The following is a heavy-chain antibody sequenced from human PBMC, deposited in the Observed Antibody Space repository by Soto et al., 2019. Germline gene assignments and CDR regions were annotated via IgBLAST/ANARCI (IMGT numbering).Heavy chain of an antibody. D-gene: IGHD3-10*01. Sequence: QVQLQESGPGLVKPSGTLSLTCAVSGGSISGINWWYWVRQPPGKGLEWIGEVYHSGSTHYNPSLNSRVTMSVDKSKNRFSVKLSSVTAADMALYYCARFGGGMDVWGQWTTVTVSS. J-gene: IGHJ6*02. CDR2: VYHSGST. CDR3: ARFGGGMDV. V-gene: IGHV4-4*02. CDR1: GGSISGINW.